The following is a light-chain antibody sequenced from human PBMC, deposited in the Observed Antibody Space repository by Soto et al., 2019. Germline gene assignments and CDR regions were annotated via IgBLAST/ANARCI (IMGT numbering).Light chain of an antibody. CDR3: SSYADTNNLL. V-gene: IGLV1-44*01. CDR2: AVS. CDR1: SSNIGSNI. Sequence: QSVLTQPPSASGTPGQRVSITCSGSSSNIGSNIVNWYQQLPGRAPKLMIYAVSERPSGVPDRFSGSKSGNTASLTVSGLQAEDEADYYCSSYADTNNLLFGGGTKLTVL. J-gene: IGLJ2*01.